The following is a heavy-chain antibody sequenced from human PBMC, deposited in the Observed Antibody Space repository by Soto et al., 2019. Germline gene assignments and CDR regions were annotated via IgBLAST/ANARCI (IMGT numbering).Heavy chain of an antibody. CDR2: ISGSGGST. V-gene: IGHV3-23*01. D-gene: IGHD3-3*01. Sequence: GGSLRLSCAASGFTFSDYAINWVRQVPGQGLEWVSAISGSGGSTYYAHSVKGRFTISRDNAKNRLFLQMNSLRAEDTAVYYCTKAIFAVVSAMDVWGQGTPVTVSS. CDR3: TKAIFAVVSAMDV. CDR1: GFTFSDYA. J-gene: IGHJ6*02.